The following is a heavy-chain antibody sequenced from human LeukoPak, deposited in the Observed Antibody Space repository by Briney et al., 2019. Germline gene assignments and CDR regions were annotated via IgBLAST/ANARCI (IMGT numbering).Heavy chain of an antibody. CDR3: ARKGLVLTFYYLDL. CDR2: ISPVGDTT. D-gene: IGHD2/OR15-2a*01. CDR1: GFTFRGYG. J-gene: IGHJ4*02. V-gene: IGHV3-23*01. Sequence: GGSLRVSCAASGFTFRGYGMTWVRQTPGKGLECVGVISPVGDTTFYADSVKGRFTISRDNSKNILFLEMNSLRVDDTAVYHCARKGLVLTFYYLDLWGQGTLVTVSS.